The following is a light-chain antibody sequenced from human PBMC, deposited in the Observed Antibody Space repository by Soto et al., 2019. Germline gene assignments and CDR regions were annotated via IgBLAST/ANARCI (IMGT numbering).Light chain of an antibody. J-gene: IGKJ1*01. Sequence: DIQMTQSPSSLSASVGDRVTITCRASQTISGYLNWYQQKPGKAPELLIYAASSLEDGVPSRFSGSGSGTDFALTISSLQTEDFATYYCHQSYSTWTFGQGTKVDIK. CDR3: HQSYSTWT. V-gene: IGKV1-39*01. CDR1: QTISGY. CDR2: AAS.